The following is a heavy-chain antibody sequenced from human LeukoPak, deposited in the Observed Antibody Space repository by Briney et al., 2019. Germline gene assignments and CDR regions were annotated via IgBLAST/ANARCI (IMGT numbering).Heavy chain of an antibody. CDR3: ARSGLGMNWFDP. CDR2: INHSGST. Sequence: SETRSLTCAVYGGSFSGYYWSWIRQPPGKGLEWIGEINHSGSTNYNPSLKSRVTISVDTSKNQFSLKLSSVTAADTAVYYCARSGLGMNWFDPWGQGTLVTVSS. CDR1: GGSFSGYY. D-gene: IGHD3-16*01. J-gene: IGHJ5*02. V-gene: IGHV4-34*01.